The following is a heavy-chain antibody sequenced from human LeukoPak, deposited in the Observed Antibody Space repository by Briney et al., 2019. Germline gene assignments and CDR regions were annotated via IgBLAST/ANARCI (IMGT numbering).Heavy chain of an antibody. CDR1: GFTFSTYA. CDR2: ISYDGSTK. J-gene: IGHJ4*02. V-gene: IGHV3-30*04. Sequence: GGSLRLSCAASGFTFSTYAIHWVRQAPGKGLEWVAVISYDGSTKHYVDSVKDRFTISRDNSKSTLYLQMNSLRAEDTAVYYCARDGVAAAGNFNFDYWGQGTLVTVSS. CDR3: ARDGVAAAGNFNFDY. D-gene: IGHD6-13*01.